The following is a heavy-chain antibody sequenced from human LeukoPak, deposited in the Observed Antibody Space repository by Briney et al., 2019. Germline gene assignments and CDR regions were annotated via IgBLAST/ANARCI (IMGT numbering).Heavy chain of an antibody. CDR3: AKYPTARIVGATTFLDY. CDR2: ISGDGGST. V-gene: IGHV3-43*02. Sequence: GGSLRLSCAASGFTFDDYAMHWVRQAPGKGLEWVPLISGDGGSTYYADSVKGRFTISRDNSKNSLYLQMNSLRTEDTALYYCAKYPTARIVGATTFLDYWGQGTLVTVSS. D-gene: IGHD1-26*01. J-gene: IGHJ4*02. CDR1: GFTFDDYA.